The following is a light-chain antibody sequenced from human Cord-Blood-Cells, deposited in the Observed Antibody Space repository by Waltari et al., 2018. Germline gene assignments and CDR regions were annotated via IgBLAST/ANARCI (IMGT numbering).Light chain of an antibody. CDR3: QQRSNWPPT. Sequence: EIVLTQSPATLSLSPGERATLSCRASQSVSSYLAWYQQKPGQAPRLLIYDASNRATGIPARFSGSGSGTDCTLTISSLEPEDCAVYYCQQRSNWPPTVGGGTKVEIK. V-gene: IGKV3-11*01. CDR2: DAS. CDR1: QSVSSY. J-gene: IGKJ4*01.